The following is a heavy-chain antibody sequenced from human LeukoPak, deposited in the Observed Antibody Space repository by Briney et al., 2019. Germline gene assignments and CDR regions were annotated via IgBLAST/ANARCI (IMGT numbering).Heavy chain of an antibody. CDR3: ARAGGYTYGRELDP. CDR1: GFYVNTNY. Sequence: GGSLRLSCADSGFYVNTNYMNWGRQVPGKGLEWVSVIYSGGTTYYADSVKGRFTISRDNSKNTVYLQMNSLRVEDTAVYYCARAGGYTYGRELDPWGQGTLVTVPS. CDR2: IYSGGTT. V-gene: IGHV3-53*01. D-gene: IGHD5-18*01. J-gene: IGHJ5*02.